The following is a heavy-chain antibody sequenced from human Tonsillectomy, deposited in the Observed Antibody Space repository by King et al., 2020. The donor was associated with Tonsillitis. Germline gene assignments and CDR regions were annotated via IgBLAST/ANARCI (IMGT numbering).Heavy chain of an antibody. Sequence: QLVQSGGGVVQSGRSLRLSCAASGFTFSNYAMFWGRQAPGKGLDWGALLSYDGGNTYYADSVKGRFTISRDNSKNTLYLQMNSLRAEDTAVYYCARLSSDAFDVWGQGTMVTVSS. V-gene: IGHV3-30*01. J-gene: IGHJ3*01. D-gene: IGHD6-6*01. CDR3: ARLSSDAFDV. CDR2: LSYDGGNT. CDR1: GFTFSNYA.